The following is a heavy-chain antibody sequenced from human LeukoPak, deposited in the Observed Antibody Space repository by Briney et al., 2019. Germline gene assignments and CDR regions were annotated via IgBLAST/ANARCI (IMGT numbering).Heavy chain of an antibody. CDR3: ARLRKRQQLYSVFNWFDP. J-gene: IGHJ5*02. CDR2: INHSGST. D-gene: IGHD6-13*01. V-gene: IGHV4-34*01. CDR1: GGSFSGYY. Sequence: SETLSLTCAVYGGSFSGYYWSWIRQPPGKGLEWIGEINHSGSTNHNPSLKSRVTISVDTSKNQFSLKLSSVTAADTAVYYCARLRKRQQLYSVFNWFDPWGQGTLVTVSS.